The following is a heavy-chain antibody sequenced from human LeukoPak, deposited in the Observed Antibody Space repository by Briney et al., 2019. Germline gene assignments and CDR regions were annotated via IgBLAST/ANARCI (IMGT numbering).Heavy chain of an antibody. D-gene: IGHD3-22*01. CDR1: GFTFSSYS. V-gene: IGHV3-48*01. CDR3: ARMVYYYDSSGYNYYFHK. J-gene: IGHJ4*02. Sequence: GGSLRLSCAASGFTFSSYSMNWVRQAPGKGLEWVSYISSSSSTIYYADSVKGRFTISRDTSKNTLSLQMNGLRAEDTAFYYCARMVYYYDSSGYNYYFHKWGQGTLVTVSS. CDR2: ISSSSSTI.